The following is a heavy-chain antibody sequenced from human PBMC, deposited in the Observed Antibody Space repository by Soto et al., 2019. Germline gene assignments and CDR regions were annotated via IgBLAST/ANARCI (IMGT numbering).Heavy chain of an antibody. CDR2: MSPNSGNT. D-gene: IGHD2-15*01. Sequence: ASVKVSCKASGYTFTSYDIKWVRQATGQGLEWMGWMSPNSGNTGYAQKFQGRVTMTRNTSINTAYMEVSSLRSEDTAVYYCARFEGYGSGRDYWGQGTLVTVYS. V-gene: IGHV1-8*01. CDR3: ARFEGYGSGRDY. CDR1: GYTFTSYD. J-gene: IGHJ4*02.